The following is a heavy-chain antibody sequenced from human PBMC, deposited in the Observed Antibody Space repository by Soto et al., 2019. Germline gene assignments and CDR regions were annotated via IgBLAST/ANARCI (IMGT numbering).Heavy chain of an antibody. D-gene: IGHD3-10*01. J-gene: IGHJ5*02. V-gene: IGHV1-3*01. Sequence: ASVKVSCKASRYTFTSYAMHWVRQAPGQRLEWMGWINAGNGNTKYSQKFQGRVTITRDTSASTAYMELSSLRSEDTAVYYCAREGGSYNWFDPWGQGILVTVSS. CDR2: INAGNGNT. CDR3: AREGGSYNWFDP. CDR1: RYTFTSYA.